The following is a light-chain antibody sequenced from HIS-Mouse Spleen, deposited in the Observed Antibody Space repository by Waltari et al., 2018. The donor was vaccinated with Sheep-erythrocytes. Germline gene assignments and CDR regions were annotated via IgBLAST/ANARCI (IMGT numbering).Light chain of an antibody. CDR3: CSYAGSSTWV. V-gene: IGLV2-23*01. J-gene: IGLJ3*02. CDR1: RSDVGCYNL. Sequence: QSALTQPASVSGSPGQSITISCPGTRSDVGCYNLFSWYQQQPGKAPKLLIYEGSKRPSGVSNRFSGSKSGNTASLTISGLQAEDEADYYCCSYAGSSTWVFGGGTKLTVL. CDR2: EGS.